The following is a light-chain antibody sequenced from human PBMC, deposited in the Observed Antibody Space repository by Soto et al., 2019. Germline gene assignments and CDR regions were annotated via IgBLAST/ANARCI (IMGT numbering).Light chain of an antibody. Sequence: QPALTQPASVSGSPGQSITISCTVTSGDVGGYNSVSWYQQHPGKAPKLMIYEVSNRPSGVSNRFSGSKSGNTASLTISGLQAEDEADYYCSSYTSSSLYVFGTGTKSPS. CDR3: SSYTSSSLYV. CDR2: EVS. V-gene: IGLV2-14*01. CDR1: SGDVGGYNS. J-gene: IGLJ1*01.